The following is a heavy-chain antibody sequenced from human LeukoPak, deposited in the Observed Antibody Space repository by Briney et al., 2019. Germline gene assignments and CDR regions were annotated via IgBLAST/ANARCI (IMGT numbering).Heavy chain of an antibody. J-gene: IGHJ5*02. CDR2: IWYDGSNK. CDR1: GFTFSSYG. D-gene: IGHD4-23*01. Sequence: GGSLRLSCAASGFTFSSYGMHWVRQAPGKGLEWVAGIWYDGSNKYYADSAKGRFTISRDNSKNTLYLQMNSLRAEDTAVYYCARANSVVTPGGWFDPWGQGTLVTVSS. V-gene: IGHV3-33*01. CDR3: ARANSVVTPGGWFDP.